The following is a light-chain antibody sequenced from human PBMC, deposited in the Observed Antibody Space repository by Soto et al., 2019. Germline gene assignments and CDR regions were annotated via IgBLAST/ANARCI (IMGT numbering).Light chain of an antibody. V-gene: IGLV2-14*03. CDR1: SSDVGGYNY. CDR3: SSYTSSSTYVV. CDR2: DVI. J-gene: IGLJ2*01. Sequence: QPALTQPASVSGSPGQSITISCTGTSSDVGGYNYVSWYQQHPGKAPKLMIYDVINRPSGVSNRFSGSKSGNSASLTISGLQAEDEADYYCSSYTSSSTYVVFGGGTKVTVL.